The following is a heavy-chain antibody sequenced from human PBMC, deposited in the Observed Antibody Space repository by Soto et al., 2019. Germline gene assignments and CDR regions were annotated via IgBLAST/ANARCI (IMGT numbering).Heavy chain of an antibody. Sequence: ASVKVSGKASGGTFSSYAISWVRQAPGQGLEWMGGIIPIFGTANYAQKFQGRVTITADESTSTAYMELSSLRSEDTAVYYCARARGGYSGYDYEFDYWGQGTLVTVSS. CDR1: GGTFSSYA. CDR3: ARARGGYSGYDYEFDY. V-gene: IGHV1-69*13. CDR2: IIPIFGTA. D-gene: IGHD5-12*01. J-gene: IGHJ4*02.